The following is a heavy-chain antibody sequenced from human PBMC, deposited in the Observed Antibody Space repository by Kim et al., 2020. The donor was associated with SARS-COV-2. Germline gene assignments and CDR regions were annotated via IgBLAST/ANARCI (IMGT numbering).Heavy chain of an antibody. D-gene: IGHD3-10*02. J-gene: IGHJ4*02. CDR2: INEFGTTT. Sequence: GGSLRLSCAASGFSVGGYAMTWVRQAQGKGLEWVSGINEFGTTTYHADSVKGRFTISRDESKNTLYLQMNSLRAEDTAVYYCAKDLLFFTYWGQGTLVTVSS. V-gene: IGHV3-23*01. CDR1: GFSVGGYA. CDR3: AKDLLFFTY.